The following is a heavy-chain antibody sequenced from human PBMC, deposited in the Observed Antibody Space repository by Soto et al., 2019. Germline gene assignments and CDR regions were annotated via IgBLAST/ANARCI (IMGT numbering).Heavy chain of an antibody. V-gene: IGHV4-59*08. CDR3: ARHHDS. CDR2: IYYSGST. J-gene: IGHJ4*02. CDR1: GGSISSYY. Sequence: QVQLQESGPGLVKPSETLSLTCTVSGGSISSYYWSWIRQPPGKGLEWIGNIYYSGSTNYNPSLKSRVDLSVDKSKNQFSLKLSSVNDAETAVYYCARHHDSWGPGTLVTVSS.